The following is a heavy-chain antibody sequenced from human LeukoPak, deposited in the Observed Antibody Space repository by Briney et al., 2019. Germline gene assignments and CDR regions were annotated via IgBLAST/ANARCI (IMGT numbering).Heavy chain of an antibody. D-gene: IGHD2-15*01. CDR1: GFTFSSYA. J-gene: IGHJ4*02. CDR3: ARPALSVVAATKGGYFDY. CDR2: ISYDGSNK. Sequence: GGSLRLSCAASGFTFSSYAMHWVRQAPGKGLEWVAVISYDGSNKYYADSVKGRFTISRDNSKNTLYLQMNSLRAEDTAVYYCARPALSVVAATKGGYFDYWGQGTLVTVSS. V-gene: IGHV3-30*04.